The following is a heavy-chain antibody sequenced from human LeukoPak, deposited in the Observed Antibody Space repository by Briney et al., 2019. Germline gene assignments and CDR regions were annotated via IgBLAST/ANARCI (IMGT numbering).Heavy chain of an antibody. V-gene: IGHV3-21*01. Sequence: GGSLRLPLAASGFHFHSYNMNWVPQAPGKGLEWVSSISSSSNYIYYADSVKGRFTISRDNAKNSLYLQMNSLRAEDTAVYYCTKEGLPSGSSWSAWFDPWGQGTLVTVSS. CDR3: TKEGLPSGSSWSAWFDP. D-gene: IGHD3-10*01. CDR1: GFHFHSYN. CDR2: ISSSSNYI. J-gene: IGHJ5*02.